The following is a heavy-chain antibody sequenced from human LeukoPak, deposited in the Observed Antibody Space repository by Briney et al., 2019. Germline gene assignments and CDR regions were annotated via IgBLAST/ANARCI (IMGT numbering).Heavy chain of an antibody. D-gene: IGHD6-6*01. V-gene: IGHV1-69*05. CDR3: ARVWFEYSSSYSAPDY. CDR2: IIPIFGTA. J-gene: IGHJ4*02. CDR1: GGTFSSYA. Sequence: GASVKVSCKASGGTFSSYAISWVRQAPGQGLEWMGGIIPIFGTANYAQKFQGRVTITTDESTSTAYMELSSLRSEDTAVYYCARVWFEYSSSYSAPDYWGQGTLVTVSS.